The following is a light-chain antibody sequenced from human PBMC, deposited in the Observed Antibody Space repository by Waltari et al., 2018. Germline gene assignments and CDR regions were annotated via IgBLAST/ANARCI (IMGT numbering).Light chain of an antibody. V-gene: IGKV3-11*01. CDR2: DAS. Sequence: ELLLTQSSVTLSVSPGKRSTLCCKASQRVLCYVAWYQQKPAQAPRLLIYDASNRASSIPARFSGSGSGTDFTLTISNVEPEDFAVYYCQQRHDWPLNFGGGTKLEIK. CDR3: QQRHDWPLN. CDR1: QRVLCY. J-gene: IGKJ4*01.